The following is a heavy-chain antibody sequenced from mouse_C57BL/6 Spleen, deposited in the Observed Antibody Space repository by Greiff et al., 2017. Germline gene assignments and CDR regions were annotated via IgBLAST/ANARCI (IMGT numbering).Heavy chain of an antibody. CDR3: AREYDYDGDWFAY. J-gene: IGHJ3*01. D-gene: IGHD2-4*01. Sequence: QVQLQQSGPELVKPGASVKISCKASGYAFSSSWMNWVKQRPGKGLEWIGRIYPGDGDTNYNGKFKGKATLTADKSSSTAYMRLSSLTSEDSAVYFCAREYDYDGDWFAYWGQGTLVTVSA. V-gene: IGHV1-82*01. CDR1: GYAFSSSW. CDR2: IYPGDGDT.